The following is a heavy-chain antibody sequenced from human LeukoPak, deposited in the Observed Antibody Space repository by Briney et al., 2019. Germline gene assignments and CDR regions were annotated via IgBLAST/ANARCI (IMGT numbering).Heavy chain of an antibody. CDR3: ARDTSYYYGSGGFDY. V-gene: IGHV3-7*01. J-gene: IGHJ4*02. CDR2: IKQDGSEK. CDR1: GFTFSSYW. D-gene: IGHD3-10*01. Sequence: GGSLRLSCAASGFTFSSYWMHWVRQAPGKGLEWVANIKQDGSEKYYVDSVKGRFTISRDNAKNSLYLQMNSLRAEDTAVYYCARDTSYYYGSGGFDYWGQGTLVTVSS.